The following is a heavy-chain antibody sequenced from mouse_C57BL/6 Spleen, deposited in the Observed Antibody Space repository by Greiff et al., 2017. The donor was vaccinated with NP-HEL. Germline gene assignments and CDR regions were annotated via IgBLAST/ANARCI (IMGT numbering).Heavy chain of an antibody. CDR2: IHPNSGST. D-gene: IGHD2-5*01. V-gene: IGHV1-64*01. J-gene: IGHJ4*01. CDR3: ARGYSNYEDYYAMDY. CDR1: GYTFTSYW. Sequence: QVQLQQPGAELVKPGASVQLSCKASGYTFTSYWMPWVKQRPGPGLEWIGMIHPNSGSTNYNEKFKSKATLTVDKSSSTAYMQLSSLTSEDSAVYYCARGYSNYEDYYAMDYWGQGTSVTVSS.